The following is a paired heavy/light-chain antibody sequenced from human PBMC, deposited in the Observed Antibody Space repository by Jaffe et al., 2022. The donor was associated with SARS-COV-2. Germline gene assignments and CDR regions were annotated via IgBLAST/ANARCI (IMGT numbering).Heavy chain of an antibody. J-gene: IGHJ4*02. D-gene: IGHD3-10*01. CDR1: GGSFIGNY. CDR3: ATRTVFYNYGVGTYTYGGYN. CDR2: IDDGGST. Sequence: QVQLQQWGAGQLRPSETLSLTCAVYGGSFIGNYRTWIRQSPGKGLEWIGEIDDGGSTNYNPSLKSRVTISIDTSKNQFSLQVTSVTAADTAVYYCATRTVFYNYGVGTYTYGGYNWGQGTLVTVSS. V-gene: IGHV4-34*02.
Light chain of an antibody. CDR3: CSYATTSTSPVL. CDR2: EGT. V-gene: IGLV2-23*01. J-gene: IGLJ2*01. Sequence: QSALTQPASVSGSPGQSITVSCTATSDDVGTYNLVSWYQHHPGKAPKLIIYEGTKRPSGVSNRFSGSRSGNTASLTISGLQAEDEGDYYCCSYATTSTSPVLFGGGTKLTVL. CDR1: SDDVGTYNL.